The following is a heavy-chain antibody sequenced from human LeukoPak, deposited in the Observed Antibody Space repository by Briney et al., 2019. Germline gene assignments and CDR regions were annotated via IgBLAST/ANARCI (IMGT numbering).Heavy chain of an antibody. V-gene: IGHV4-39*07. CDR2: IYYSGST. CDR1: GGSISSSSYY. CDR3: ARDAIVVVPAAHGGGWFDP. D-gene: IGHD2-2*01. Sequence: SETLSLTCTVSGGSISSSSYYWGWIRQPPGKGMEWIGSIYYSGSTYYNPSLKSRVTISVDTSKNQFSLKLSSVTAADTAVYYCARDAIVVVPAAHGGGWFDPWGQGTLVTVSS. J-gene: IGHJ5*02.